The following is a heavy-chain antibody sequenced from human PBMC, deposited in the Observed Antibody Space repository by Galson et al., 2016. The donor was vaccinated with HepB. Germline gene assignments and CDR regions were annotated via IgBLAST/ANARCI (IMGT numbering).Heavy chain of an antibody. J-gene: IGHJ4*02. CDR2: INSDGRST. D-gene: IGHD3-16*01. CDR1: GFTLSTYW. Sequence: SLRLSCAASGFTLSTYWMHWIRQAPGKGLVGVSGINSDGRSTNYADSVRGRFTISRDNAKNTLYLQMNSLRVEDTAVYYCARDLGLGDDCWGQGTLVTVSS. CDR3: ARDLGLGDDC. V-gene: IGHV3-74*01.